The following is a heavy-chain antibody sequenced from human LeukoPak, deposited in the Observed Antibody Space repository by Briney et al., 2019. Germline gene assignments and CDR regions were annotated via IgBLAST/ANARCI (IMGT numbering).Heavy chain of an antibody. J-gene: IGHJ4*02. D-gene: IGHD3-3*01. Sequence: GASVKVSCKASGYTFTSYDINCVRQATGQGLEWMGWMNPNSGNTGYAQKFQGRVTMTRNTSISTAYMELSSLRSEDTAVYYCARGGTYYDFWSGYLIDYWGQGTLVTVSS. V-gene: IGHV1-8*01. CDR3: ARGGTYYDFWSGYLIDY. CDR2: MNPNSGNT. CDR1: GYTFTSYD.